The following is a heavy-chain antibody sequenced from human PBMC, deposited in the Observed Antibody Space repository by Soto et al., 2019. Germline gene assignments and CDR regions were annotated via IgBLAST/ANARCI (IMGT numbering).Heavy chain of an antibody. CDR2: IYYSGST. CDR1: GGSISSSSYF. D-gene: IGHD2-21*02. J-gene: IGHJ5*02. V-gene: IGHV4-39*01. Sequence: QLQLQESGPGLVKPSETLSLTCSVSGGSISSSSYFWGWIRQPPGKGLEWIGSIYYSGSTYYNPSLKSRVTVSVDTSKNQFSLKLSSVTAADTAMYYCARHPSDFWFDPWGQGTLVTVSS. CDR3: ARHPSDFWFDP.